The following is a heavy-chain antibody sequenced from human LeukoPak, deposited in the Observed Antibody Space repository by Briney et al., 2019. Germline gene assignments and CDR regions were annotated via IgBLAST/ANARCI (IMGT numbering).Heavy chain of an antibody. V-gene: IGHV3-7*01. J-gene: IGHJ3*02. CDR1: GFTFSSHC. CDR2: IKQDGSEK. D-gene: IGHD6-19*01. Sequence: PGGSLRLSCEASGFTFSSHCMSWVRQAPGKGLEWVANIKQDGSEKYYVDSVKGRFTIYRDNAKNSLYLQMSILRAADTAVYYCARVRIAVAVSAFDIWGQGTMVTVSS. CDR3: ARVRIAVAVSAFDI.